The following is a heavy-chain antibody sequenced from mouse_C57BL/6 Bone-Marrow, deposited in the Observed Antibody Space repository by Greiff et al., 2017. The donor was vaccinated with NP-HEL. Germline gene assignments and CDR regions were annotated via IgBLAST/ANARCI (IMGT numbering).Heavy chain of an antibody. D-gene: IGHD2-5*01. CDR2: IDPSDSYT. CDR1: GYTFTSYW. Sequence: QVQLKQPGAELVKPGASVKLYCKASGYTFTSYWMQWVKQRPGQGLEWIGEIDPSDSYTNYNQKFKGKATLTVDTSSSTAYMQLSSLTSEDSAVYYCARDYSIVYYFDYWGQGTTLTVSS. V-gene: IGHV1-50*01. CDR3: ARDYSIVYYFDY. J-gene: IGHJ2*01.